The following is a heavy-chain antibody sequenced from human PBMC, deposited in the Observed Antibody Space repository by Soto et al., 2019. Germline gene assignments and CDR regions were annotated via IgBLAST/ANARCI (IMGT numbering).Heavy chain of an antibody. V-gene: IGHV1-18*01. CDR3: AREGQAPYYCYGMDV. J-gene: IGHJ6*02. CDR1: GYTFTNYG. CDR2: ISGYNGNT. Sequence: QVQVVQSGDEVKKPGASVKVSCKASGYTFTNYGFSWVRQAPGQGLEWMGWISGYNGNTKYAEKFQGRVTMTTDTSTSTAHMELRSLRSDDTAVYYCAREGQAPYYCYGMDVWGQGTAVTVSS.